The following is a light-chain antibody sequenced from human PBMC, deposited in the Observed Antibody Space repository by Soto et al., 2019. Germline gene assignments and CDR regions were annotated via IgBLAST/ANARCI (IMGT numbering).Light chain of an antibody. J-gene: IGKJ3*01. CDR3: QQYNNWPPVT. CDR2: GTS. CDR1: QRINISY. Sequence: EVVLTQSPGTLSLSPGERATLSCRASQRINISYLAWYQQKPGQAPRLLIYGTSIRATGIPARFSGSGSGTEFTLTISSLQSEDFAVYFCQQYNNWPPVTFGPGTKVD. V-gene: IGKV3D-15*01.